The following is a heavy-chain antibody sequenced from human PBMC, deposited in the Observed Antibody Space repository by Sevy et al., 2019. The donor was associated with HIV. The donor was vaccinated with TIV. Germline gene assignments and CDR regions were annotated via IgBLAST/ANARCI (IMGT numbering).Heavy chain of an antibody. CDR2: ISSNGGST. D-gene: IGHD5-18*01. J-gene: IGHJ4*02. Sequence: GGSLRLSCSASGFTFSSYAMHWVRQAPGKGLEYVSAISSNGGSTYYADSVKGRFTISRDNAKNSMFLHMSSLRAEDTALYYCARVRYTYGNFFFDYWGQGTLVTVSS. CDR1: GFTFSSYA. V-gene: IGHV3-64*04. CDR3: ARVRYTYGNFFFDY.